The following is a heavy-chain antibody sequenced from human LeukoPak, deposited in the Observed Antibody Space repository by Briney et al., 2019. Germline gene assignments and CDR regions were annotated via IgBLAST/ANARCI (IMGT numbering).Heavy chain of an antibody. CDR1: GFPFSRFY. CDR2: IGLSGSPL. J-gene: IGHJ4*02. CDR3: ARKDFSSGPFSY. Sequence: GGSLRLSCAVSGFPFSRFYMSWIRQAPGKGLGWISYIGLSGSPLDYADSVKGRFTISRDNAKNSLYLDMNSLRAEDTAVYYCARKDFSSGPFSYWGQGTLVTVSS. D-gene: IGHD3-22*01. V-gene: IGHV3-11*04.